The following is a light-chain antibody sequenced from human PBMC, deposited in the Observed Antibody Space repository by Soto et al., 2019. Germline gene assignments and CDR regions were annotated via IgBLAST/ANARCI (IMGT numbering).Light chain of an antibody. Sequence: DIVLTQSPGTLSLSPGERTTLSCRASQSSSRYLAWYQQKPGQGHRLLIYGASSRATGAPDRFSGSGSGPDFPLTIHSLEPEEFALYYCQQYGSSPRTSGQGTKVEIK. J-gene: IGKJ1*01. V-gene: IGKV3-20*01. CDR2: GAS. CDR1: QSSSRY. CDR3: QQYGSSPRT.